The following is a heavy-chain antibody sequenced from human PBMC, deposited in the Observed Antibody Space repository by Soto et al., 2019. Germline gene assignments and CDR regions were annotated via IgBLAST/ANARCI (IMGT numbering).Heavy chain of an antibody. CDR3: AITEGYCSGGSCYGWFDP. CDR2: ISGSGGST. V-gene: IGHV3-23*01. CDR1: GFTFSSYA. Sequence: PGGSLRLSCAASGFTFSSYAMSWVRQAPGKGLEWVSAISGSGGSTYYADSVKGRFTISRDNSKNTLYLQMNSLRAEDTAVYYCAITEGYCSGGSCYGWFDPWGQGTLVTVSS. D-gene: IGHD2-15*01. J-gene: IGHJ5*02.